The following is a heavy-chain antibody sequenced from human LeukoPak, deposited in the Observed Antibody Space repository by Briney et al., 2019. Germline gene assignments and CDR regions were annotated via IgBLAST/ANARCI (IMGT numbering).Heavy chain of an antibody. D-gene: IGHD3-16*01. J-gene: IGHJ3*02. V-gene: IGHV4-39*01. Sequence: SETLSLTCTVSGGSISSSSYDWGWIRQPPGKGREWIGSIYYSGSTLYNPSLTSRVTISVDTSKNQFSLRLNSVTAADTAVYYCARQLGAYSYPFDMWGQATKVTVSS. CDR1: GGSISSSSYD. CDR2: IYYSGST. CDR3: ARQLGAYSYPFDM.